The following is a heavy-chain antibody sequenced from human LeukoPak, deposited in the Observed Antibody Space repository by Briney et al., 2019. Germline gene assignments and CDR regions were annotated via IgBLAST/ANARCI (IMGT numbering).Heavy chain of an antibody. D-gene: IGHD6-19*01. V-gene: IGHV3-11*01. CDR3: ASLPPLYSSGWYDAAFDI. Sequence: GGSLRLSCAASGFTFSDYYMSWIRQAPGKGLEWVSYISSSGSTIYYADSVKGRFTISRDNAKNSLYLQMNSLRAEDTAVYYCASLPPLYSSGWYDAAFDIWGQGTMVTVSS. CDR1: GFTFSDYY. J-gene: IGHJ3*02. CDR2: ISSSGSTI.